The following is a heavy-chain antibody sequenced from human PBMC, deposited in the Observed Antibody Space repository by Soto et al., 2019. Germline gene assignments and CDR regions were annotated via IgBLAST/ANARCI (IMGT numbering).Heavy chain of an antibody. Sequence: QVQLQQWGAGLLKPSETLSLTCAVYGGSFSGYYWSWIRQPPGKGLEWIGEINHSGSTNYNPSLKSRVTISVDTSKNQFSLKLSSVTAADTAVYYCVRSGSDYGDYGGIWFDPWGQGTLVTVSS. CDR1: GGSFSGYY. CDR2: INHSGST. V-gene: IGHV4-34*01. J-gene: IGHJ5*02. D-gene: IGHD4-17*01. CDR3: VRSGSDYGDYGGIWFDP.